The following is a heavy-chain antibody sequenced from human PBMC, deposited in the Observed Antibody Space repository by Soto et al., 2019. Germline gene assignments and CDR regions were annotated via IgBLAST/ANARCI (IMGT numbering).Heavy chain of an antibody. CDR1: GFTFSSYS. J-gene: IGHJ5*02. Sequence: TGGSLRLSCAASGFTFSSYSMNWVRQAPGKGLEWVSSISSSSSYIYYADSVKGRFTISRDNAKNSLYLQMNSLRAEDTAVYYCARGSASWIYDYDPPWGQGTLVTVSS. D-gene: IGHD3-16*01. CDR2: ISSSSSYI. V-gene: IGHV3-21*01. CDR3: ARGSASWIYDYDPP.